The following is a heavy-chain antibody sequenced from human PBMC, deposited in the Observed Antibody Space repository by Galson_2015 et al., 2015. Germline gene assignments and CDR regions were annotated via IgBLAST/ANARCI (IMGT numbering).Heavy chain of an antibody. J-gene: IGHJ5*02. Sequence: CAISGDSVSSNSAAWNWIRQSPSRGLEWLGRTYYRSKWYNDYAVSVKSRITINPDTSKNQFSLQLNSVTPEDTAVYYCARASGEQQLVYFNWFDPWGQGTLVTVSS. V-gene: IGHV6-1*01. CDR3: ARASGEQQLVYFNWFDP. CDR1: GDSVSSNSAA. D-gene: IGHD6-13*01. CDR2: TYYRSKWYN.